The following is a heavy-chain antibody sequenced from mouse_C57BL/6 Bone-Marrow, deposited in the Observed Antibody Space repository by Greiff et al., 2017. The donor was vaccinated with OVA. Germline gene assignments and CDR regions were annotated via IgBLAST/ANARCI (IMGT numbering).Heavy chain of an antibody. D-gene: IGHD2-2*01. Sequence: QVQLQQPGPELVKPGASVKLSCKASGYTFTSYWMHWVKQRPGQGLEWIGNINPSNGGTNYNEKFKSKATLTVDKSSSTAYMPLSSLTSEDSAVYYCGRGPWLRRGTFAYWGQGTLVTVSA. CDR1: GYTFTSYW. J-gene: IGHJ3*01. V-gene: IGHV1-53*01. CDR2: INPSNGGT. CDR3: GRGPWLRRGTFAY.